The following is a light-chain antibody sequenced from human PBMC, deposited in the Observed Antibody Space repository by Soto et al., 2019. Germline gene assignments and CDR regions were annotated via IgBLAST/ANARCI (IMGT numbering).Light chain of an antibody. CDR3: QQSYSTPWT. CDR2: AAS. J-gene: IGKJ1*01. V-gene: IGKV1-39*01. CDR1: QSISSY. Sequence: DIPMTQSPSSLSASVGDRVTITCRASQSISSYLNWYQQKPGKAPKLLIYAASSLQSGVPSRFSVSVSGTDFTLTISSLQPEDFATYYCQQSYSTPWTVGQGTEVEIK.